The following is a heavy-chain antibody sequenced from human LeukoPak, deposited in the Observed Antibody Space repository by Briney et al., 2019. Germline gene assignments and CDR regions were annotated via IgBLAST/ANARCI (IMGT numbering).Heavy chain of an antibody. J-gene: IGHJ4*02. CDR1: GYTFTGYY. CDR3: ARGVPCNSCCSLDY. V-gene: IGHV1-8*02. D-gene: IGHD2-2*01. CDR2: MNPNRGNT. Sequence: ASVKVSCKASGYTFTGYYMHWVRQATGQGLEWMGWMNPNRGNTGYSQKFQGRITMTRDTSISTAYLELSSLRSEDTAVYYCARGVPCNSCCSLDYWGQGTLVTVSS.